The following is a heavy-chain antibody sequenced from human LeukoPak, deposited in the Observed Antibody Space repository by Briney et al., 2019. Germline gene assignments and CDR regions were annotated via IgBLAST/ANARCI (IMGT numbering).Heavy chain of an antibody. Sequence: SETLSLTCTVSGGSISSSSYYWGWIRQPPGKGLAWIGWIYYSGSTYYNPSLTSRVTISVDTSKNPLSLKLSSVTAAHTPVYYCARVGGSGSGGSCPSGNWFDPWGQGTLVTVSS. V-gene: IGHV4-39*01. D-gene: IGHD2-15*01. CDR2: IYYSGST. CDR1: GGSISSSSYY. J-gene: IGHJ5*02. CDR3: ARVGGSGSGGSCPSGNWFDP.